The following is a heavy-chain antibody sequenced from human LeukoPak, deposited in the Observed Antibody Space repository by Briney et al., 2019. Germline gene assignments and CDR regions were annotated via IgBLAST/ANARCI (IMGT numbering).Heavy chain of an antibody. Sequence: PGGSLKLSCAASGFTFSSYSMNWVRQAPGKGLEWVSSISSSSSYIYYADSVKGRFTISRDNAKNSLYLQMNSLRAEDTAVYYCARAVVVTALVVSFQHWGQGTLVTVSS. CDR1: GFTFSSYS. CDR2: ISSSSSYI. V-gene: IGHV3-21*01. J-gene: IGHJ1*01. D-gene: IGHD2-21*02. CDR3: ARAVVVTALVVSFQH.